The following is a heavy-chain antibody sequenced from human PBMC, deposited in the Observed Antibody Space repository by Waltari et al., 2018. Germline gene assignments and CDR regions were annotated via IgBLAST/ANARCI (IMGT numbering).Heavy chain of an antibody. Sequence: EVQLVESGGGLVQPGRSLRLSCAASGFTFDDYAMHWVRQAPGKGLEWVSGISWNSGSIGDADSVKGRFTISRDNAKNSLYLQMNSLRAEDTALYYCAKGALRFLEWLLGIWGQGTLVTVSS. CDR3: AKGALRFLEWLLGI. J-gene: IGHJ4*02. D-gene: IGHD3-3*01. CDR2: ISWNSGSI. V-gene: IGHV3-9*01. CDR1: GFTFDDYA.